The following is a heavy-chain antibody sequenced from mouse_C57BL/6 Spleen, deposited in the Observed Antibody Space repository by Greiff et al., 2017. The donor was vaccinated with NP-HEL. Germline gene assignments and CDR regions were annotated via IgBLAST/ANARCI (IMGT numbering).Heavy chain of an antibody. D-gene: IGHD1-1*01. V-gene: IGHV1-64*01. Sequence: QVQLQQSGAELVKPGASVKLSCKASGYTFTSYWMHWVKQRPGQGLEWIGMIHPNSGSTNYNEKFKSKATLTVDKSSSTAYMQLSSLTSEDSAVYYCASYYYGYFDVWGTGTTVTVSS. J-gene: IGHJ1*03. CDR2: IHPNSGST. CDR3: ASYYYGYFDV. CDR1: GYTFTSYW.